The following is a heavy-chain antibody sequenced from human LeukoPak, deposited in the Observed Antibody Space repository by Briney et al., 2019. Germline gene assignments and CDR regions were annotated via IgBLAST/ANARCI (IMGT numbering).Heavy chain of an antibody. CDR3: AKESATVTILSHFDY. CDR2: IRYDGSNK. CDR1: GFTFSSYG. Sequence: QSGGSLRLSCAASGFTFSSYGMHWVRQAPGKGLEWVAFIRYDGSNKYYADSVKGRFTISRDNSKNTLYLQMNSLRAEDTAVYYCAKESATVTILSHFDYWGQGTLVTVSS. D-gene: IGHD4-17*01. J-gene: IGHJ4*02. V-gene: IGHV3-30*02.